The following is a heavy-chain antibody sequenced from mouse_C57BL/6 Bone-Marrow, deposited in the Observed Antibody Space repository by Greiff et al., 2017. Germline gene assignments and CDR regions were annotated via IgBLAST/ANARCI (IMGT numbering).Heavy chain of an antibody. CDR1: GFNIKDDY. D-gene: IGHD1-1*01. Sequence: VQLQQSGAELVRPGASVKLSCTASGFNIKDDYLHWVKQRPEQGLEWIGWIDPENGDTEYASKFQGKATITADTSSNTAYLQLSSLTSEDTAVYYCTTPPPPLRYVDVWGTGTTVTVSS. CDR2: IDPENGDT. V-gene: IGHV14-4*01. J-gene: IGHJ1*03. CDR3: TTPPPPLRYVDV.